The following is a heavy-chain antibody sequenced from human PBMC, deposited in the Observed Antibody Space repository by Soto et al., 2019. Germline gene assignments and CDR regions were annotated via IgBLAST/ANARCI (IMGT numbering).Heavy chain of an antibody. CDR1: GGSIRSGCCY. CDR3: ARLAAAGFDY. CDR2: IYYSGST. Sequence: PSVPISVTSPVAGGSIRSGCCYWSWKRQHPGKGLEWIGYIYYSGSTYYNPSLKSRVTISVDTSKNQFSLKLSSVTAADTAVYYCARLAAAGFDYWGQGTLVTVSS. V-gene: IGHV4-31*03. J-gene: IGHJ4*02. D-gene: IGHD6-13*01.